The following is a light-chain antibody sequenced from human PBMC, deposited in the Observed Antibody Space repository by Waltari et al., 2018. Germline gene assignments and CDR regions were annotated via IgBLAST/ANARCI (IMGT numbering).Light chain of an antibody. V-gene: IGLV2-23*01. CDR2: QGT. J-gene: IGLJ2*01. CDR1: SSNIGRYNL. Sequence: QSALAQAASVSGFPELSITISCNGTSSNIGRYNLVSWYQHHPGKAPKLLIYQGTKRRSGVSNRFSGSTSGNTASLTVTELQSEDEADYYCCSYAGDNTWIFGGGTRLSVL. CDR3: CSYAGDNTWI.